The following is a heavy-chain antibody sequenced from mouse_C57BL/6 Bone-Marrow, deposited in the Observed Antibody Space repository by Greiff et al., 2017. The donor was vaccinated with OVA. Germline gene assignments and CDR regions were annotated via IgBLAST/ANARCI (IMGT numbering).Heavy chain of an antibody. D-gene: IGHD1-1*01. CDR1: GYSFTDYN. CDR2: INPNYGTT. J-gene: IGHJ1*03. Sequence: LVESGPELVKPGASVKISCKASGYSFTDYNMNWVKQSNGKSLEWIGVINPNYGTTSYNQKFKGKATLTVDQSSSTAYMQLNSLTSEDSAVYYCARGVYYYGSSPHWYFDVWGTGTTVTVSS. V-gene: IGHV1-39*01. CDR3: ARGVYYYGSSPHWYFDV.